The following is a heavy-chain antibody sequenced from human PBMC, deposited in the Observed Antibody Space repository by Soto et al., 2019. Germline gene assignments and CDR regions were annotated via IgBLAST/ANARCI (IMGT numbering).Heavy chain of an antibody. J-gene: IGHJ5*02. CDR2: IYWNAYK. CDR3: AHSVTHVKGWTPGSNWFDP. Sequence: SGPTLVNPTQTLTPTCTFSGFLLSTSGVGVGWICQPPGKALDWLTLIYWNAYKRYIPSVESRLPITKDTSNNRVGLTMTNLDPVETATYYCAHSVTHVKGWTPGSNWFDPWGQGTLVTVSS. D-gene: IGHD2-15*01. V-gene: IGHV2-5*01. CDR1: GFLLSTSGVG.